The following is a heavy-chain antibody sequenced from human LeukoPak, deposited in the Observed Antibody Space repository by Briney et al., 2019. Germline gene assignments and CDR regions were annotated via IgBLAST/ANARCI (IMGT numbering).Heavy chain of an antibody. Sequence: ASVKVSCKASGYTFTSYYMHWVRQAPGQGLEWMGIINPSGGSTSYAQKFQGRVTMTRDTSTSTAYMELSSLRSEDTAVYYCARAPKEDWELLEHAFDIWGQGTMVTVSS. V-gene: IGHV1-46*01. CDR3: ARAPKEDWELLEHAFDI. CDR1: GYTFTSYY. CDR2: INPSGGST. D-gene: IGHD1-26*01. J-gene: IGHJ3*02.